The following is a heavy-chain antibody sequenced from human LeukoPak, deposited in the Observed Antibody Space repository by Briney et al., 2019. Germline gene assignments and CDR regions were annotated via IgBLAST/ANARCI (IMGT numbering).Heavy chain of an antibody. CDR2: MNPNSGNT. CDR3: AREAEDYYYYMDV. V-gene: IGHV1-8*03. J-gene: IGHJ6*03. CDR1: GYTFTSYG. Sequence: ASVKVSCKASGYTFTSYGISWVRQATGQGLEWMGWMNPNSGNTGYAQKFQGRVTITRNTSISTAYMELSSLRSEDTAVYYCAREAEDYYYYMDVWGKGTTVTVSS.